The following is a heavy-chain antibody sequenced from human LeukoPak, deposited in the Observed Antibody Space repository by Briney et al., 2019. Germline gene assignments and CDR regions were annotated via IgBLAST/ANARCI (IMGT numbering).Heavy chain of an antibody. CDR3: ARGNEIFGVETIKTRLDW. V-gene: IGHV1-2*02. D-gene: IGHD3-3*01. CDR2: INPNRVGT. J-gene: IGHJ4*02. CDR1: GYTFTGYY. Sequence: ASVKDSCKASGYTFTGYYMYWVRQAPGQGLEWMGWINPNRVGTKFAQKFQGRVTMTSDTSINTAYMELNRLTSDDTAVYYCARGNEIFGVETIKTRLDWWGQGTLVTVSS.